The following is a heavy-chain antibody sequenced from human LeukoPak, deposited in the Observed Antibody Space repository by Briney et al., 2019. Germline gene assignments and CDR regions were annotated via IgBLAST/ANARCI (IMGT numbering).Heavy chain of an antibody. CDR3: ARHIGGGIEDMDV. J-gene: IGHJ6*03. Sequence: SETLSLTCTVSGGSIGTYYWSWVRQSPGTGLEWIGYIYVTGTRYNPYLQSRVTISVDRSRNQFFLKMTSVTAADTAVYYCARHIGGGIEDMDVWGRGTKVTISS. CDR2: IYVTGT. D-gene: IGHD3-16*02. V-gene: IGHV4-59*08. CDR1: GGSIGTYY.